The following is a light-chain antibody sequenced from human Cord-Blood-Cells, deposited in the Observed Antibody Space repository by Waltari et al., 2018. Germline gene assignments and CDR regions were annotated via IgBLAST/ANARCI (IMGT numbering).Light chain of an antibody. CDR3: QQYNSYSWT. Sequence: DIQMTQSPSPLSASVGDRVSITCRASQSISSWLAWYQQKPGKAPKLLIYKGSSLESGVPSRFSGSGSWTEFTLTISSLQPDDFATYYCQQYNSYSWTFGQGTKVEIK. CDR1: QSISSW. V-gene: IGKV1-5*03. CDR2: KGS. J-gene: IGKJ1*01.